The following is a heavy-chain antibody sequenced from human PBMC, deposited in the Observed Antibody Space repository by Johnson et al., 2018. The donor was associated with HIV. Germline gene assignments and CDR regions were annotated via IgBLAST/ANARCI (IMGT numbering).Heavy chain of an antibody. D-gene: IGHD1-26*01. CDR1: GFTFSSYA. Sequence: QVQLVESGGGVVQPGRFLRLSCAASGFTFSSYAMHWVRQAPGTGLEWVAVISYDGSNKYYADSVKGRFTISRDNSKNTLYLQMNSLRAEDTAVYYCARDGIGRGIVGANDAFDIWGQGTMVTVSS. V-gene: IGHV3-30*04. CDR2: ISYDGSNK. J-gene: IGHJ3*02. CDR3: ARDGIGRGIVGANDAFDI.